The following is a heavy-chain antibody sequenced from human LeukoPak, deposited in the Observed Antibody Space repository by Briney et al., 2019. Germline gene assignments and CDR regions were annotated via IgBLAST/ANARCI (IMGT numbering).Heavy chain of an antibody. D-gene: IGHD3-3*01. V-gene: IGHV3-20*04. CDR2: INWNGGST. CDR3: ARGGVTIFGVVTTPDY. J-gene: IGHJ4*02. Sequence: GGSLRLSCAASGFTFDDYGMSWVRQAPEKGLEWVSGINWNGGSTGYADSVKGRFTISRDNAKNSLYLQMNSLRAEDTALYYCARGGVTIFGVVTTPDYWGQGTLVTVSS. CDR1: GFTFDDYG.